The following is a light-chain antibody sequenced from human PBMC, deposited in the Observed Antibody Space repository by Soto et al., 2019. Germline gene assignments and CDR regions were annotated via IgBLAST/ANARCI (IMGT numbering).Light chain of an antibody. V-gene: IGKV1-5*01. Sequence: DIKMSQSPSSLSASVGDRVTITCRASQSILSWLAWYQHKPGKAPKLLIYDASSLESGVPSRFSGSRSGTEFTLTISSLQPDDIATYYCQQYDTYWTFGQGTNVDI. CDR3: QQYDTYWT. CDR2: DAS. J-gene: IGKJ1*01. CDR1: QSILSW.